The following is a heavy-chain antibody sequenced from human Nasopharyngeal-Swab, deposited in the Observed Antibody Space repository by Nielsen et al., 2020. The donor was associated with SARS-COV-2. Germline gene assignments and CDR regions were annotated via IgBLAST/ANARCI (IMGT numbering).Heavy chain of an antibody. CDR3: ARLELPNAFDI. J-gene: IGHJ3*02. V-gene: IGHV3-53*01. Sequence: GGSLRLSCAASGFTVSNKYMSWVRQAPGKGLEWVSVIYSGGNTYYADSVKGRFTISRDNSKNTLYLQMNSLRAEDTAEYYCARLELPNAFDIWGQGTMVTVSS. D-gene: IGHD1-26*01. CDR2: IYSGGNT. CDR1: GFTVSNKY.